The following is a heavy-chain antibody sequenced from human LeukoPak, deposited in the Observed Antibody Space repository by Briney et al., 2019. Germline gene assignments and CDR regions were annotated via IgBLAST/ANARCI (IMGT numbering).Heavy chain of an antibody. Sequence: PGGSLRLSCAASGFTFSNAWMSWVRQAPGKGLEWVGRIKSETDGGTTDYAAPVKGRFTISRDDSKNTLYLQMNSLKTEDTAVYYCTTLGYCSSTSCSADAFDIWGQGTMVTVSS. CDR3: TTLGYCSSTSCSADAFDI. CDR1: GFTFSNAW. CDR2: IKSETDGGTT. J-gene: IGHJ3*02. D-gene: IGHD2-2*01. V-gene: IGHV3-15*01.